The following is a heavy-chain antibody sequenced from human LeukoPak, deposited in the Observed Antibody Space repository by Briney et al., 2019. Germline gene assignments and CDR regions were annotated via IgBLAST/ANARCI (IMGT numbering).Heavy chain of an antibody. D-gene: IGHD3-10*01. CDR3: ARRGYYGSGRGYWFDP. V-gene: IGHV4-39*01. Sequence: SETLSLTCTVSGGSISSSSYYWGWIRQPPGKGLEWIGSIYHSGSTYYNPSLKSRVTISVDTSKNQFSLKLSSVTAADTAVYYCARRGYYGSGRGYWFDPWGQGTLVTVSS. CDR2: IYHSGST. J-gene: IGHJ5*02. CDR1: GGSISSSSYY.